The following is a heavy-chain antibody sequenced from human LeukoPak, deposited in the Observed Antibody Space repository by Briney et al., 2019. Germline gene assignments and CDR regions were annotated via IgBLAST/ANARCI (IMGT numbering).Heavy chain of an antibody. CDR1: GFTLSSYS. V-gene: IGHV3-48*02. CDR3: ARFTGYNSGWPFDY. Sequence: RGSLRLSCAASGFTLSSYSMNWVRQAPGKGLEGVSYISSSSSSMFYADSVRGRFTISRDNAKNSLYLQMNSLRDEDTAVYYCARFTGYNSGWPFDYWGQGTLVSVSS. CDR2: ISSSSSSM. J-gene: IGHJ4*02. D-gene: IGHD6-19*01.